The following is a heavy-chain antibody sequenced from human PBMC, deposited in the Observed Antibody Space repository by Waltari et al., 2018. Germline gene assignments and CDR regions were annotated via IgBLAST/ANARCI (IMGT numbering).Heavy chain of an antibody. Sequence: QVQLVQSGAEVKKPGSSVKVSCKASGGTFSSYAISWVRQAPGQGLEWMGGIIPLFGSANYAQKFQGRVTITTDESTSTAYMERSSLRSEDTAVYYCARDDRWELLSYFDYWGQGTLVTVSS. V-gene: IGHV1-69*05. CDR3: ARDDRWELLSYFDY. J-gene: IGHJ4*02. D-gene: IGHD1-26*01. CDR2: IIPLFGSA. CDR1: GGTFSSYA.